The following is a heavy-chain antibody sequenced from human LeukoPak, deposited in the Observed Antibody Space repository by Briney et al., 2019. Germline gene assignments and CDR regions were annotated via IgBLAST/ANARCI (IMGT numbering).Heavy chain of an antibody. Sequence: ASVKVSCKASGGTFSSYAISWVRQAPGQGLEWMGGIIPIFGTANYAQKFQGRVTITADESTSTAYMELSSLRSEDTAVYYCARDRGASPGFNWFDPWGQGTLVTVSS. CDR1: GGTFSSYA. CDR2: IIPIFGTA. D-gene: IGHD2-15*01. V-gene: IGHV1-69*13. CDR3: ARDRGASPGFNWFDP. J-gene: IGHJ5*02.